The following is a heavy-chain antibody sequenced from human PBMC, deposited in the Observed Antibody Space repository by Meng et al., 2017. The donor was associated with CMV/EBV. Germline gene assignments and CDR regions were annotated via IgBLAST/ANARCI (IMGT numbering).Heavy chain of an antibody. Sequence: SETLSLTCTVSGGSISSGDYYWSWIRQPPGKGLEWIGYIYYSGSTYYNPSLKSRVTISVDTSKNQFSLKLSSVTAADTAVYYCVRDGGSSSWYGIWFDPWGQGTLVTVSS. J-gene: IGHJ5*02. D-gene: IGHD6-13*01. CDR2: IYYSGST. CDR1: GGSISSGDYY. V-gene: IGHV4-30-4*08. CDR3: VRDGGSSSWYGIWFDP.